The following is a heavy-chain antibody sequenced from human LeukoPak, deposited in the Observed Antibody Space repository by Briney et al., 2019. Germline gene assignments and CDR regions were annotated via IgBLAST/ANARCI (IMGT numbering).Heavy chain of an antibody. Sequence: SETLSLTCAVSGYSISSGYYWGWIRQPPGKGLEWIGSIYHSGSTYYNPSLKSRVTISVDTSKNQFSLKLSSVTAADTAVYYCARASGLGASPSGAWGAIFDYWGQGTLVTVSS. CDR1: GYSISSGYY. CDR2: IYHSGST. D-gene: IGHD3-10*01. V-gene: IGHV4-38-2*01. CDR3: ARASGLGASPSGAWGAIFDY. J-gene: IGHJ4*02.